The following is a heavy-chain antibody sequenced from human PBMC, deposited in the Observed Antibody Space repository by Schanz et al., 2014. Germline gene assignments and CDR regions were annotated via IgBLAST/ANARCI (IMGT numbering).Heavy chain of an antibody. J-gene: IGHJ6*02. CDR1: GGSISSSSYY. Sequence: QLQLQESGPGLVKPSETLSLTCTVSGGSISSSSYYWGWIRQPPGKGLEWIGSIYYSGSTYYNPPLKSRATISEATSKNTFSRKRSSVTAADTAVYYCARHSGYYYYYGMDVWGQGTTVTVSS. CDR2: IYYSGST. CDR3: ARHSGYYYYYGMDV. V-gene: IGHV4-39*01.